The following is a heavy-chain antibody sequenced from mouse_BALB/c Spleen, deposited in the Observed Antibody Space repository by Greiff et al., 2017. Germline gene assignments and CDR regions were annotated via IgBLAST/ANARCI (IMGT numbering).Heavy chain of an antibody. Sequence: EVKVVESGGGLVQPGGSRKLSCAASGFTFSSFGMHWVRQAPEKGLEWVAYISSGSSTIYYADTVKGRFTISRDNPKNTLFLQMTSLRSEDTAMYYCARRENYAMDYWGQGTSVTVSS. CDR1: GFTFSSFG. J-gene: IGHJ4*01. CDR2: ISSGSSTI. V-gene: IGHV5-17*02. CDR3: ARRENYAMDY.